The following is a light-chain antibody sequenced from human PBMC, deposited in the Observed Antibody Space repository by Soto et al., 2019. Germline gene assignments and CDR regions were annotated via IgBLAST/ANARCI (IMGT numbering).Light chain of an antibody. J-gene: IGKJ5*01. CDR2: DAS. V-gene: IGKV3-11*01. CDR3: QHRGT. CDR1: QSVSSY. Sequence: EIVLTQSPATLSLSPGERATLACRASQSVSSYLAWYQQKPGQAPRLLIYDASNRATGIPARFSGSGSGTDSTLTISSLEPEDFAVYYFQHRGTFGQGTRLEIK.